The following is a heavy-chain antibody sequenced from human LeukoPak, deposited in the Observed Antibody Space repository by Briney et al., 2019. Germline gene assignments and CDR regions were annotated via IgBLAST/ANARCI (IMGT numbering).Heavy chain of an antibody. CDR3: ARGRITMVRGPRGPLDY. Sequence: PSETLSLTCTVSGGSISSGDYYWSWIRRPPGKGLEWIGYIYYSGSTYYNPSLKSRVTISVDTSKNQFSLKLSSVTAADTAVYYCARGRITMVRGPRGPLDYWGQGTLVTVSS. CDR1: GGSISSGDYY. V-gene: IGHV4-30-4*01. CDR2: IYYSGST. D-gene: IGHD3-10*01. J-gene: IGHJ4*02.